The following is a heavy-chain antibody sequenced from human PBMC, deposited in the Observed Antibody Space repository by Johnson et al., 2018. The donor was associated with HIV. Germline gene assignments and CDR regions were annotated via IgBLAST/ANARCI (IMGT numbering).Heavy chain of an antibody. CDR2: IYSGGST. CDR3: ARATTYYYETRQDAFDI. D-gene: IGHD3-22*01. CDR1: GFTVSSYF. V-gene: IGHV3-66*01. J-gene: IGHJ3*02. Sequence: VQLVESGGGLVKPGGSLRLSCAASGFTVSSYFMNWVRQAPGKGLEWVSVIYSGGSTYSEDSVRGRFTISRDNSKNTLYLQMNNLRADDTAMYYCARATTYYYETRQDAFDIWGQGTMVTVSS.